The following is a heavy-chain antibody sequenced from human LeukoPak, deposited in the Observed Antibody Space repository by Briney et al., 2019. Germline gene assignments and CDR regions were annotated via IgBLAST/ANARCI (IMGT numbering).Heavy chain of an antibody. J-gene: IGHJ4*02. CDR3: ARDRGSYSPYYFDY. D-gene: IGHD1-26*01. V-gene: IGHV3-21*01. CDR1: GFTFSSYS. Sequence: GGSLRLSCAASGFTFSSYSMNWVRQAPGKGLEWVSSISSSSSYIYYADSVKGRFTISRDNAKNSLYLQMNSLRAEDTAVYYCARDRGSYSPYYFDYWGQGTLVTVSS. CDR2: ISSSSSYI.